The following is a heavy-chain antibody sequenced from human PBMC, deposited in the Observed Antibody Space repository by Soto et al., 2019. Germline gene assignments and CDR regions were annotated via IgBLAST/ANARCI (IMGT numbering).Heavy chain of an antibody. CDR3: AREGQYSSSWYVPEGFLDV. Sequence: GGSLRLSCAASGFTFSSYGMHWVRQAPGKGLEWVAVIWYDGSNKYYADSVKGRFTISRDNSKNTLYLQMNSLRAEDTAVYYCAREGQYSSSWYVPEGFLDVWGKGTTVTVSS. CDR2: IWYDGSNK. CDR1: GFTFSSYG. V-gene: IGHV3-33*01. J-gene: IGHJ6*04. D-gene: IGHD6-13*01.